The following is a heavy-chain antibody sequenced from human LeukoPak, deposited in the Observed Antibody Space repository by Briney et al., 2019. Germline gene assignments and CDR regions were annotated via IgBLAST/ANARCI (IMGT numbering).Heavy chain of an antibody. Sequence: SETLFLTCTVSGGSISSSSYYWGWIRQPPGKGLEWIGSIYYSGSTYYNPSLKSRVTISVDTSKNQFSLKLSSVTAADTALYYCAREGPGKLENWFDPWGQGTLVTVSS. CDR3: AREGPGKLENWFDP. J-gene: IGHJ5*02. CDR1: GGSISSSSYY. CDR2: IYYSGST. V-gene: IGHV4-39*07. D-gene: IGHD6-13*01.